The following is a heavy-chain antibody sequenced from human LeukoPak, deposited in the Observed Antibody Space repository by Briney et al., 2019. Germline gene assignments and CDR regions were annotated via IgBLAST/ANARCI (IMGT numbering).Heavy chain of an antibody. CDR3: ARQSTCNNDVCSKVGDY. CDR1: GYTFTNFW. V-gene: IGHV5-51*01. Sequence: GESLKISCQGSGYTFTNFWIAWVRQMPGKGLEWMGFIYPGDSDTRYSPSFQGQVTISADKSISTAYLQWSSLKASDTAIYYCARQSTCNNDVCSKVGDYWGQGTLVTVSS. CDR2: IYPGDSDT. J-gene: IGHJ4*02. D-gene: IGHD2-8*01.